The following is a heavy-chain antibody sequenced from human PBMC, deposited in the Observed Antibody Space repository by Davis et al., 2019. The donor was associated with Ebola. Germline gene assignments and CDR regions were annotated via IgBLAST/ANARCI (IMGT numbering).Heavy chain of an antibody. CDR2: IRSKANSYAT. CDR3: KGGATPMDY. CDR1: GFTFSSYA. Sequence: GESLKISCAASGFTFSSYAMSWVRQASGKGLEWVGRIRSKANSYATAYAASVKGRVTNPRDDSKNTAYLQMNSLKTEDTAVYYCKGGATPMDYWGQGTLVTVSS. V-gene: IGHV3-73*01. J-gene: IGHJ4*02. D-gene: IGHD2-21*01.